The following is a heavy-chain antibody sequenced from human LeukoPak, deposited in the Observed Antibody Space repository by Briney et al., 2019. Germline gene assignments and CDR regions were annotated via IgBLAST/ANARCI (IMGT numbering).Heavy chain of an antibody. V-gene: IGHV3-21*01. J-gene: IGHJ1*01. CDR3: ARRGRITMRYFQH. CDR1: GFTFSSYS. CDR2: ISSTSSYI. Sequence: GGSLRLSCAASGFTFSSYSMNWVRQAPGKGLEWVSSISSTSSYIYYADSVKGRFTISRDNAKNSMYLQMNSLRAEDTAVYYCARRGRITMRYFQHWGQGTLVTVSS. D-gene: IGHD3-10*01.